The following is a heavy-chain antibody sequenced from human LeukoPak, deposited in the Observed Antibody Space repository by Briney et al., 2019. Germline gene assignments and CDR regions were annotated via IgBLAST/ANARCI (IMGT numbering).Heavy chain of an antibody. Sequence: PGGSLRLSCAASGFTFSSYSMKWVRQAPGKGLEWVSSISSSSSYIYYADSVKGRFTISRDNAKNSLYLQMNSLRAEDTAVYYCARGAPPYCSGGSCYEVDAFDVWGQGTMVTVSS. CDR1: GFTFSSYS. J-gene: IGHJ3*01. V-gene: IGHV3-21*01. CDR2: ISSSSSYI. D-gene: IGHD2-15*01. CDR3: ARGAPPYCSGGSCYEVDAFDV.